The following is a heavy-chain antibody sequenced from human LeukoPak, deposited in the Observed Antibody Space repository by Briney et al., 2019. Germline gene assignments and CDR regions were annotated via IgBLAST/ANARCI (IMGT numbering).Heavy chain of an antibody. Sequence: PGGSLRLSCAASGFTFSDYDMNWIRQAPGTGLEWASYITGSSSSKYYADSVKGRFTISRDNAKNSLYLQMNSLRAEDTAVYYCARPTTSDWYPHWGQGTMVTVSS. V-gene: IGHV3-48*01. D-gene: IGHD6-19*01. CDR3: ARPTTSDWYPH. CDR2: ITGSSSSK. CDR1: GFTFSDYD. J-gene: IGHJ3*01.